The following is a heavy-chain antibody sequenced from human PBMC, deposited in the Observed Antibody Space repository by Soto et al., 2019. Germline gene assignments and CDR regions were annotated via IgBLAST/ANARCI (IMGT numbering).Heavy chain of an antibody. V-gene: IGHV4-59*01. Sequence: PSGTLSLTCTVSGDSLSGYHWNWIRQPPGKGVEWIGYIYYSGSTNYNPSLKSRVTISVDTSKNQFSLKLSSVTAADTALYYCARTYGRNFTYWAHATLFTVP. CDR1: GDSLSGYH. J-gene: IGHJ4*01. D-gene: IGHD3-10*01. CDR3: ARTYGRNFTY. CDR2: IYYSGST.